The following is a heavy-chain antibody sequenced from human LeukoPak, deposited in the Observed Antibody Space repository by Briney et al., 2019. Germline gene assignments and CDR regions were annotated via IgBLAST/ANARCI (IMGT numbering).Heavy chain of an antibody. V-gene: IGHV1-58*01. Sequence: GASVKVSCKASGFTFTSSAVQWVRQARGQRLEWIGWIVVGSGNTNYAQKLQERVTITRDMSTSTAYMELSSLRSEDTAVYYCAVDGDGYNYEYYFDYWGQGTLVTVSS. D-gene: IGHD5-24*01. J-gene: IGHJ4*02. CDR3: AVDGDGYNYEYYFDY. CDR2: IVVGSGNT. CDR1: GFTFTSSA.